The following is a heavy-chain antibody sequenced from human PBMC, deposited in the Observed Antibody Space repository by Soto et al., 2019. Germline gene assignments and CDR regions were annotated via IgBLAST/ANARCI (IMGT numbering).Heavy chain of an antibody. J-gene: IGHJ4*02. CDR2: IWYDGSNK. CDR1: GFTFSSYG. V-gene: IGHV3-33*01. D-gene: IGHD3-10*01. CDR3: ARDQGAMLWFGELLSPDY. Sequence: QVQLVESGGGVVQPGRSLRLSCAASGFTFSSYGMHWVRQAPGKGLEWVAVIWYDGSNKYYADSVKGRFTISRDNSKNTLYLQMNSLRAEDTAVYYCARDQGAMLWFGELLSPDYWGQGTLVTVSS.